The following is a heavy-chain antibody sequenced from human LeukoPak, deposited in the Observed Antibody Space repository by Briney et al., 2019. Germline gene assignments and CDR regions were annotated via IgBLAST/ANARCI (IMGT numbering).Heavy chain of an antibody. V-gene: IGHV4-61*10. CDR3: ARKRSRTRGVDY. Sequence: PSETLSLTCTVSGDSISSGSYYWSWIRQPADKGLEWIGYIYYSGSTNYNPSLKSRATISVDTSKNQFSLKLSSVTAADTAVYYCARKRSRTRGVDYWGQGTLVTVSS. CDR1: GDSISSGSYY. J-gene: IGHJ4*02. CDR2: IYYSGST. D-gene: IGHD2-15*01.